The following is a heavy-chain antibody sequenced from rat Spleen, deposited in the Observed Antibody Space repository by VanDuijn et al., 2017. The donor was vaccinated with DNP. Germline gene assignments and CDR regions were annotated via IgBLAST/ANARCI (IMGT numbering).Heavy chain of an antibody. Sequence: QVQLRESGPGMVQPSQTLSLTCTVSGFSLTDYNIVWVRQPPGKGPEWMGKMWYDGDTAYNSALKSRLSISRDTSKSQVFLKMNSLQTDDTGTYYCTSDSLNSSSFVYWGQGSLVTVSS. V-gene: IGHV2-63*01. J-gene: IGHJ3*01. CDR2: MWYDGDT. D-gene: IGHD1-2*01. CDR1: GFSLTDYN. CDR3: TSDSLNSSSFVY.